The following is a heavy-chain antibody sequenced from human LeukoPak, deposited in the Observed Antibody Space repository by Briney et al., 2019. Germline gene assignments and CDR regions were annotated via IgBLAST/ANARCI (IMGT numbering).Heavy chain of an antibody. D-gene: IGHD5-12*01. CDR3: ARGPWYGMATMRAFDY. J-gene: IGHJ4*02. CDR2: ISGSGGST. CDR1: GFTFSSYA. Sequence: GGSLRLSCAASGFTFSSYAMSWVRQAPGKGLEWVSAISGSGGSTYYADSVKGRFTISRDNSKNTLYLQMNSLRAEDTAVYYCARGPWYGMATMRAFDYWGQGTLVTVSS. V-gene: IGHV3-23*01.